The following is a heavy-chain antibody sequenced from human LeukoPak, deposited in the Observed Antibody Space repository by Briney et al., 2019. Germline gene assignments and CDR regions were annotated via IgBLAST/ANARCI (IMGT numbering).Heavy chain of an antibody. J-gene: IGHJ4*02. V-gene: IGHV3-23*01. CDR1: GFTFSSYA. CDR3: AKGMSYYGSGSLDY. Sequence: PGGSLRLSCAASGFTFSSYAMSWVRQAPGKGLEWVSAISGSGGSTYYADSVKGRFTISRDNSKNTLYVQMNSLRVEDTAVYYCAKGMSYYGSGSLDYWGQGTLVTVSS. D-gene: IGHD3-10*01. CDR2: ISGSGGST.